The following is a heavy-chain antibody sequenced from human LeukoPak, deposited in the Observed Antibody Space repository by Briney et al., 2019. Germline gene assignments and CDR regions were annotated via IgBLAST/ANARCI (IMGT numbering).Heavy chain of an antibody. CDR2: INPSGGST. CDR3: ARGGIAAAGDYYYYGMDV. Sequence: GASVKVSCKASGYTFTSYYMHWVRQAPGQGLEWMGIINPSGGSTSYAQKFQGRVTMTRDTSTSTVYMELSSLRSEDTAVYYCARGGIAAAGDYYYYGMDVWGQGTTVTVSS. V-gene: IGHV1-46*01. J-gene: IGHJ6*02. CDR1: GYTFTSYY. D-gene: IGHD6-13*01.